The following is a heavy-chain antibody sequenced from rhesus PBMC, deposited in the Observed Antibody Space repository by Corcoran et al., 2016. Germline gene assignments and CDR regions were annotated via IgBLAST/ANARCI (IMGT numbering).Heavy chain of an antibody. CDR2: IYGSGSST. J-gene: IGHJ4*01. CDR1: GGSISSSY. Sequence: QLQLQESGPGLVKPSETLSVTCAVSGGSISSSYWSWIRPAPGKGLEWIGYIYGSGSSTNYNPALKSRVTLSVATSKNQLSLKLSSVTTADTAVYYCARDGTYSSWSLDYWGQGVLVTVSS. CDR3: ARDGTYSSWSLDY. D-gene: IGHD6-13*01. V-gene: IGHV4-169*02.